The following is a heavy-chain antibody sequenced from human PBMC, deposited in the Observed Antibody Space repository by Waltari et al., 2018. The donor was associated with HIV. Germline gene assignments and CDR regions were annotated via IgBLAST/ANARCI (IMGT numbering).Heavy chain of an antibody. J-gene: IGHJ4*02. D-gene: IGHD4-4*01. CDR2: IYTYGGT. CDR3: ARDLKGNSNYDEGLLFDL. V-gene: IGHV4-4*07. CDR1: GGSISGFY. Sequence: QVQLQEAGPGLAKSSEPLSLTCTVSGGSISGFYRNWIRQPAGPGLEWLGRIYTYGGTNYNPSLKSRVSISIDRSKNQFSLRLDSVIAADTAVYYCARDLKGNSNYDEGLLFDLWGQGLLVSVSS.